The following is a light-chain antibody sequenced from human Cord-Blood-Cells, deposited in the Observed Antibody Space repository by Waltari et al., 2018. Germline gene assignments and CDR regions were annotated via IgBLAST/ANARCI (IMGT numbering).Light chain of an antibody. J-gene: IGKJ5*01. CDR1: QRVSSSY. CDR3: QQYCSSLSIT. V-gene: IGKV3-20*01. Sequence: EIVLTQSPGTLSLSPGERATLSCRASQRVSSSYLAWYQQKPGQAPRLLIYGASSRTTGIPDRFSGSGSGTDCTLTSSRLEPEDFAVYYCQQYCSSLSITFGQGTRLEIK. CDR2: GAS.